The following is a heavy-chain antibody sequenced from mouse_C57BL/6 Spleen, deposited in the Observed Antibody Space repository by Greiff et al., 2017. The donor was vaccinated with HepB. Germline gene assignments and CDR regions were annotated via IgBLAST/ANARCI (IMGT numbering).Heavy chain of an antibody. CDR3: ASYGYDDFDY. J-gene: IGHJ2*01. V-gene: IGHV1-81*01. CDR1: GYTFTSYG. Sequence: VQLQQSGAELARPGASVKLSCTASGYTFTSYGISWVKQRTGQGLEWIGEIYPRSGNTYYNEKFKGQATLTADKSSSTAYMGLRSLTSEDSAVYFCASYGYDDFDYWGQGTTLTVSS. CDR2: IYPRSGNT. D-gene: IGHD2-2*01.